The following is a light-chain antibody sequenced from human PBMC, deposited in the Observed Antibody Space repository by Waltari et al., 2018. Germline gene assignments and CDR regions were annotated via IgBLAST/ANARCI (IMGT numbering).Light chain of an antibody. CDR3: QHYVRLPVA. J-gene: IGKJ1*01. Sequence: EIVLTQSPDTLSLSPGERATLSGRAGQPLNRALAWYQQKPGLAPRLLIYGVSTRATGIPDRFSGSGSGTDFSLTITRLEPEDFAVYYCQHYVRLPVAFGQGTKVDI. CDR2: GVS. CDR1: QPLNRA. V-gene: IGKV3-20*01.